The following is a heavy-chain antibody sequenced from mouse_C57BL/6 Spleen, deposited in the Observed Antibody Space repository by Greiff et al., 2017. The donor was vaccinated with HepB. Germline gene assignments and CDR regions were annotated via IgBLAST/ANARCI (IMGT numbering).Heavy chain of an antibody. Sequence: VQRVESGPGLVQPSQSLSITCTVSGFSLTSYGVHWVRQSPGKGLEWLGVIWSGGSTDYNAAFISRLSISKDNSKSQVFFKMNSLQADDTAIYYCAREDYGLAYWGQGTLVTVSA. D-gene: IGHD1-1*01. CDR3: AREDYGLAY. CDR1: GFSLTSYG. J-gene: IGHJ3*01. V-gene: IGHV2-2*01. CDR2: IWSGGST.